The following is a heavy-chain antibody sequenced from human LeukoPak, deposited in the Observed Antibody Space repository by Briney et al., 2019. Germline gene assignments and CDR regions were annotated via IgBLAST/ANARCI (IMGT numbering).Heavy chain of an antibody. CDR2: ISSSGSTT. CDR1: GFTFNSYS. CDR3: ARGSGDYHHDAFDI. Sequence: GGSLRLSCAASGFTFNSYSVNWVRQAPGKGLEWVSYISSSGSTTYYADSVKGRFTVSRDNAKNSLYLQKNSLRAEDTAVYYCARGSGDYHHDAFDIWGQGTMVTVSS. V-gene: IGHV3-48*04. D-gene: IGHD1-26*01. J-gene: IGHJ3*02.